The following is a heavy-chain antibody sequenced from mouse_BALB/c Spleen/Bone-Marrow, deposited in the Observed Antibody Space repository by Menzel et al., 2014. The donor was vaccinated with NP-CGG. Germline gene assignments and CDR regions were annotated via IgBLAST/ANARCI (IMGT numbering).Heavy chain of an antibody. Sequence: VQLQQSGPGLVAPSQSLSITCTVSGFSLTSYGVHWVRQPPGKGLEWLGVIWAGGSTNYNSALMSRLSISKDNSKSQVFLEMNSLQTDDTAMYYCARALDSSGYGFAYWGQGTLVTVSA. CDR3: ARALDSSGYGFAY. V-gene: IGHV2-9*02. CDR2: IWAGGST. J-gene: IGHJ3*01. D-gene: IGHD3-2*01. CDR1: GFSLTSYG.